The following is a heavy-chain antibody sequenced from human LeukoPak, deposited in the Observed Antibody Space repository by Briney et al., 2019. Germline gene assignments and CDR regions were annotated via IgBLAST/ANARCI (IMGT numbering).Heavy chain of an antibody. CDR1: GDXVSSNSAT. D-gene: IGHD3-22*01. CDR2: TYYRSKWYN. CDR3: ARGDYYDSSGYQRWFDP. J-gene: IGHJ5*02. Sequence: SQTLSLTCAISGDXVSSNSATWNWIRQSPSRGLEWLGRTYYRSKWYNDYPVSVKSRITINPDTSKNQFSLQLNSATPEDTAVYYCARGDYYDSSGYQRWFDPWGQGTLVIVSS. V-gene: IGHV6-1*01.